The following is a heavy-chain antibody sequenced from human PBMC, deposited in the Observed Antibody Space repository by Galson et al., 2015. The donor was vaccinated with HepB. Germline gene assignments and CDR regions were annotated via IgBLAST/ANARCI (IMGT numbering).Heavy chain of an antibody. Sequence: SVKVSCKASGYTFTSYYIHWVRQAPGQGLEWMGIINPSGGNTNYIQKFQGRVTMTTDTSTSTAYMELRSLRSDDTAVYYCARGALIVVVDATPNNWFDPWGQGTLVTVSS. V-gene: IGHV1-46*01. CDR1: GYTFTSYY. CDR2: INPSGGNT. J-gene: IGHJ5*02. CDR3: ARGALIVVVDATPNNWFDP. D-gene: IGHD2-15*01.